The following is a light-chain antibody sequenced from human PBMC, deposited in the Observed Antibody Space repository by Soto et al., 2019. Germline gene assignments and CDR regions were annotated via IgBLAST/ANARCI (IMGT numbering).Light chain of an antibody. CDR3: QQYDAYPWT. Sequence: DIQMTQSPSTLSASVGDRATITCRASQSVGSWLAWYQQKPGKAPKYLIYKASILESGVPSRFSGSGSGTEFTLTIGSLQPDDFATYYCQQYDAYPWTFGQGTKLDFK. CDR2: KAS. J-gene: IGKJ2*02. V-gene: IGKV1-5*03. CDR1: QSVGSW.